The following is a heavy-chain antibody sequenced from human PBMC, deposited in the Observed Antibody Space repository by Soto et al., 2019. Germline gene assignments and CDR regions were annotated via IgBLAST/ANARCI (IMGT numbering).Heavy chain of an antibody. V-gene: IGHV1-3*05. CDR3: ARVGLLWLGDLTFSDI. D-gene: IGHD3-10*01. CDR1: GYTFTSYA. CDR2: INAGNGNT. J-gene: IGHJ3*02. Sequence: QVQLVQSGAEEKKPGASVKVSCKASGYTFTSYAMHWVRQAPGQRLEWMGWINAGNGNTKYSQKFQGRVTITRDTSPSTANNEEGSLRSDDATVYYCARVGLLWLGDLTFSDIWGQGTMVTVSS.